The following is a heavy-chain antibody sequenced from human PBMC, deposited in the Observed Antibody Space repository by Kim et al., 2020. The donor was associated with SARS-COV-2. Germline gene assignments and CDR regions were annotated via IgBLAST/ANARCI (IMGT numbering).Heavy chain of an antibody. Sequence: SETLSLTCTVSGGSISSYYWSWIRQPPGKGLEWIGYIYYSGSTNYNPSLKSRVTISVDTSKNQFSLKLSSVTAADTAVYYCARLTPGIAAAGPSQAYFDCCGQGTLVTVSS. J-gene: IGHJ4*02. V-gene: IGHV4-59*13. D-gene: IGHD6-13*01. CDR2: IYYSGST. CDR3: ARLTPGIAAAGPSQAYFDC. CDR1: GGSISSYY.